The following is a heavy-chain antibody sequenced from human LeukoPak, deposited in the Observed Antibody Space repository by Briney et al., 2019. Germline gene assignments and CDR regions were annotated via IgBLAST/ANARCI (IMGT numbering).Heavy chain of an antibody. CDR1: GFSLSTRGMC. D-gene: IGHD2-15*01. CDR2: IDWVDDK. Sequence: SGPALVKPTQTLTLTCTFSGFSLSTRGMCVNWIRQPPGKALEWLARIDWVDDKYYRPSLKTRLTISKDTSKNQVVLSMTNMDPVDTATYYCARSPSGLDCSGGSCYSIFGYWGQGSRVTVSS. J-gene: IGHJ4*02. V-gene: IGHV2-70*11. CDR3: ARSPSGLDCSGGSCYSIFGY.